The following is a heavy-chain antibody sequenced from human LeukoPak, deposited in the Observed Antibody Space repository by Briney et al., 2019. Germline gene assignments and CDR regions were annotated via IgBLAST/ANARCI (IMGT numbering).Heavy chain of an antibody. CDR2: INPNSGGT. CDR3: ARDDYDICYYYYMDV. Sequence: ALVKVSCKASGYTFTGYYMHWVRQAPGQGLEWMGWINPNSGGTNYAQKFQGRVTMTRDTSISTAYMELSRLRSDDTAVYYCARDDYDICYYYYMDVWGKGTTVTISS. J-gene: IGHJ6*03. V-gene: IGHV1-2*02. CDR1: GYTFTGYY. D-gene: IGHD3-9*01.